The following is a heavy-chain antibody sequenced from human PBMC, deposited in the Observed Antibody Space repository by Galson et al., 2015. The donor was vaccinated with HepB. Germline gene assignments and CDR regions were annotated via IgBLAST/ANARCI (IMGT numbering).Heavy chain of an antibody. V-gene: IGHV1-46*01. J-gene: IGHJ6*02. CDR2: INPSGGST. CDR1: GYTFTSYY. CDR3: ARGGKALEMATIGYYYYGMDV. D-gene: IGHD5-24*01. Sequence: SVKVSCKASGYTFTSYYMHWVRQAPGQGLEWMGIINPSGGSTSYAQKFQGRVTMTRDTSTSTVYMELSSLRSEDTAVYYCARGGKALEMATIGYYYYGMDVWGQGTTVTVSS.